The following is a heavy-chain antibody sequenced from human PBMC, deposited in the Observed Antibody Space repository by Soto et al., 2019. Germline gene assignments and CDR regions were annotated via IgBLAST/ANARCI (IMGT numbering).Heavy chain of an antibody. D-gene: IGHD6-19*01. V-gene: IGHV1-18*01. CDR3: ATTTSFHSSGWSFDY. CDR1: GYTFTSYG. Sequence: ASVKVSCKASGYTFTSYGISWVRQAPGQGLEWMGWISAYNDNTNYAQKLQGRVTMTTDTSTSTAYMELRSLRSDDTAVYYCATTTSFHSSGWSFDYWGQGTLVTVSS. CDR2: ISAYNDNT. J-gene: IGHJ4*02.